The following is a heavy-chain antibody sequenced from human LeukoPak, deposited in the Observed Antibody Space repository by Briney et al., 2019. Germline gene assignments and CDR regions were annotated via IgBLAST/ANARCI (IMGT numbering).Heavy chain of an antibody. CDR1: GGSISSYY. D-gene: IGHD2-2*01. Sequence: SETLSLTCTVSGGSISSYYWSWIRQPAGKGLEWIGRIYTSGSTNYNPSLKSRVTMSVDTSKNQFSLKLSSVTAADTAVYYCASRRVVPAAIVYWGQGTLVTVSS. CDR3: ASRRVVPAAIVY. V-gene: IGHV4-4*07. CDR2: IYTSGST. J-gene: IGHJ4*02.